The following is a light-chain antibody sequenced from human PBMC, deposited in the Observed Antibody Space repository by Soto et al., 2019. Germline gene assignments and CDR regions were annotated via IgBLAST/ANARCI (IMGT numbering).Light chain of an antibody. Sequence: EKVLTQSPGTLSLSQGERATLSCRASQSVSSSYLAWYQQKPGQAPRLLIYGASSRATGIPDRFSGSGSGTDFTLTISRLEAEDFAVYCCQQYGSLSWTFGQGTKVDIK. J-gene: IGKJ1*01. CDR2: GAS. CDR3: QQYGSLSWT. CDR1: QSVSSSY. V-gene: IGKV3-20*01.